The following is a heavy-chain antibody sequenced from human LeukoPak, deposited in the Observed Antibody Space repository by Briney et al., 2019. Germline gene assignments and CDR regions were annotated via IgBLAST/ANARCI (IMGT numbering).Heavy chain of an antibody. Sequence: QPGGSLRLSCAASGFTFSSYAMSWVRQAPGKGLEWVSAIGASGGSTYYGDSVRGRFTISRDNSKNTLYLQMNSLIAEDTAVYYCAKTGFQWGYYFYYMDVWGKGTTVTVSS. D-gene: IGHD1-14*01. V-gene: IGHV3-23*01. CDR3: AKTGFQWGYYFYYMDV. CDR2: IGASGGST. CDR1: GFTFSSYA. J-gene: IGHJ6*03.